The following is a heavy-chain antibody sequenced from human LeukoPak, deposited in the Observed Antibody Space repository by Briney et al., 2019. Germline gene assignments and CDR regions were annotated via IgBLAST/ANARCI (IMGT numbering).Heavy chain of an antibody. J-gene: IGHJ5*02. V-gene: IGHV4-34*01. CDR2: INHSGST. CDR1: GGSFSGYY. Sequence: PSETLSLTCAVYGGSFSGYYWNWIRQPPGKGLGWIGEINHSGSTNYNPSLKSRVTISVDTSKNQFSLKLSSVTAADTAVYYCARILGYCSSTSCLNWFDPWGQGTLVTVSS. CDR3: ARILGYCSSTSCLNWFDP. D-gene: IGHD2-2*01.